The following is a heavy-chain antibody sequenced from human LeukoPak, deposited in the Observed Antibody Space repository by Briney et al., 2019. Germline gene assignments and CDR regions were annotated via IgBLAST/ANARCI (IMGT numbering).Heavy chain of an antibody. CDR2: ISSGSSTI. CDR1: GFTFSYYN. Sequence: TGGSLRLSCAASGFTFSYYNMNWVRKAPGKGLEWVSYISSGSSTIHYADSVKGRFTISRDNAKDSLYLQMNSLRDEDTAVYFCARGHTSSWPTVDYWGQGTLVTVSS. V-gene: IGHV3-48*02. J-gene: IGHJ4*02. CDR3: ARGHTSSWPTVDY. D-gene: IGHD6-13*01.